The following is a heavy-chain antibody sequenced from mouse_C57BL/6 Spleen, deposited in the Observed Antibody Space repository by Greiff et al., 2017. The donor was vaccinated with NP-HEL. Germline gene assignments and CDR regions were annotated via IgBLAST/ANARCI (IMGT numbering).Heavy chain of an antibody. CDR1: GYTFTSYD. J-gene: IGHJ1*03. Sequence: QVQLQQSGPELVKPGASVKLSCKASGYTFTSYDINWVKQRPGQGLEWIGWIYPRDGSTTYNEKFKGKATLTVDTSSSTAYMELHSLTSEDSAVYFCARKTTVGYFDVWGTGTTVTVSS. D-gene: IGHD1-1*01. V-gene: IGHV1-85*01. CDR2: IYPRDGST. CDR3: ARKTTVGYFDV.